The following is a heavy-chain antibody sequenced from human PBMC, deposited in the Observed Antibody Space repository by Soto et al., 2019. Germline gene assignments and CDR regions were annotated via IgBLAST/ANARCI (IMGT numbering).Heavy chain of an antibody. Sequence: SETLSLTCTVSGGSISSSSYYWGWIRQPPGKGLEWIGSIYYSGSTYYNPSLKSRVTISVDTSKNQFSLKLSSVTAADTAVYYCARLPDLSYDFWSGYLTYYYYGMDVWGQGTTVTV. CDR2: IYYSGST. CDR1: GGSISSSSYY. D-gene: IGHD3-3*01. J-gene: IGHJ6*02. V-gene: IGHV4-39*01. CDR3: ARLPDLSYDFWSGYLTYYYYGMDV.